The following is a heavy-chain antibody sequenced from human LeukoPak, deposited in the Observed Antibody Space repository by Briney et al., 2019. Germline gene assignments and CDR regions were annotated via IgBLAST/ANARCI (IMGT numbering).Heavy chain of an antibody. V-gene: IGHV3-23*01. CDR2: ISGGGGST. CDR3: ARPQRSLRFLEWQYDAFDI. D-gene: IGHD3-3*01. J-gene: IGHJ3*02. CDR1: GFTFSSYA. Sequence: PGGSLRLSCAASGFTFSSYAMSWVRQAPGKGLEWVSDISGGGGSTYYADSVKGRFTISRDNSKDTLYLQMNSLRAEDTAVYYCARPQRSLRFLEWQYDAFDIWGQGTMVTVSS.